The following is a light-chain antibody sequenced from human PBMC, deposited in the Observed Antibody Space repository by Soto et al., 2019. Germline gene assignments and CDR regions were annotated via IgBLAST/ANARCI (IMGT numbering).Light chain of an antibody. Sequence: QSVLTQPPSASGSPGQSITFSSPGTGVDVGGYNFVSWYQHFPGKAPKLIIYEVIKRPSGVPDRFSGSKSGNTASLTVSGLQTDDEADYYCSSYGGSNNFVFGTGTKVTVL. J-gene: IGLJ1*01. CDR1: GVDVGGYNF. CDR2: EVI. V-gene: IGLV2-8*01. CDR3: SSYGGSNNFV.